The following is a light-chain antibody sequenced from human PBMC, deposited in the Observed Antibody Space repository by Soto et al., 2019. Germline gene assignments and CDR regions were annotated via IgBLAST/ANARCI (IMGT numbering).Light chain of an antibody. CDR1: QSVCSY. Sequence: EIVLTHSPATLSLSPGERANLSCRASQSVCSYLAWYQQKPGQAPRLLIYDASNRATGIPARFSGSGSGTDFTLTISSLEPEDFAVYYCQQYGSSPPRTFGQGTKVDIK. J-gene: IGKJ1*01. CDR3: QQYGSSPPRT. V-gene: IGKV3-11*01. CDR2: DAS.